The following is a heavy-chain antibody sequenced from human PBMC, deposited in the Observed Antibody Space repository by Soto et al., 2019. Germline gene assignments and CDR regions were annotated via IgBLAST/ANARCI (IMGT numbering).Heavy chain of an antibody. CDR3: AHSRYSGYEWYYYYMDV. CDR2: IYWDDDK. V-gene: IGHV2-5*02. Sequence: PTLVNPTQTLTLTCTFSGFSLSTSGVGVGWIRQPPGKALEWLALIYWDDDKRYSPSLKSRLTITKDTSKNQVVLTMTNIDPVDTATYYCAHSRYSGYEWYYYYMDVWGKGTTVTVSS. D-gene: IGHD5-12*01. J-gene: IGHJ6*03. CDR1: GFSLSTSGVG.